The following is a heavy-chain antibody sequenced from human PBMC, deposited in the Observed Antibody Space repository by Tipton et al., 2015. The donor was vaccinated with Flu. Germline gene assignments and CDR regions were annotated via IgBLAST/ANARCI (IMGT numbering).Heavy chain of an antibody. V-gene: IGHV4-34*01. J-gene: IGHJ4*02. CDR1: GGSFSGYY. CDR2: INHSGST. CDR3: ARSIAVAGTSADY. D-gene: IGHD6-19*01. Sequence: TLSLTCAVYGGSFSGYYWSWIRQPPGKGLEWIGEINHSGSTNYNPSLKSRVTISVDTSKNQFSLKLSSVTAADTAVYYCARSIAVAGTSADYWGQGTLVTVSS.